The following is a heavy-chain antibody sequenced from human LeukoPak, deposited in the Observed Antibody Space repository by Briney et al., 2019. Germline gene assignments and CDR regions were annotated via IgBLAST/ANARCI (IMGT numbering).Heavy chain of an antibody. CDR1: GGSFSGYY. CDR3: ARGRYYYDSSGYQYYFDY. CDR2: INHSGST. V-gene: IGHV4-34*01. J-gene: IGHJ4*02. D-gene: IGHD3-22*01. Sequence: SETLSLTCAVYGGSFSGYYWSWIRQPPGKGLEWIGEINHSGSTNYNPSLKSRVTISVDTSKNQFSLKLSTVTAADTAVYYCARGRYYYDSSGYQYYFDYWVQATVVTVSS.